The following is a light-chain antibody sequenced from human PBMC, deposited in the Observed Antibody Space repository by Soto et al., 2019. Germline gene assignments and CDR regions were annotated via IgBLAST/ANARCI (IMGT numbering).Light chain of an antibody. V-gene: IGKV3-20*01. CDR2: RAS. Sequence: EIVLTQSPGTLPLSPGERDTLSCRASQTISSSFLAWYQQKPGQSPRPLIYRASRRAPGIPDRFSGSGSWTDFTLSISRLEPEDFALYYCHQFGSSSLDTFGPGTKVEIK. CDR3: HQFGSSSLDT. J-gene: IGKJ3*01. CDR1: QTISSSF.